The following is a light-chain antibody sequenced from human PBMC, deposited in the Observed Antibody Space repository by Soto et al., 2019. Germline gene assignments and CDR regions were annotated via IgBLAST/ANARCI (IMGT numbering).Light chain of an antibody. CDR1: TSSIGSNY. Sequence: QAVVTQPPSASGTPGQRVTISCSGSTSSIGSNYVYWYQQLPGTAPKLLIYSNNQRPSGVPDRFSGSKSGTSASLAISGLRSEDEADYYCTAWDDSLSAWVFGGGTKLTVL. J-gene: IGLJ3*02. CDR2: SNN. CDR3: TAWDDSLSAWV. V-gene: IGLV1-47*02.